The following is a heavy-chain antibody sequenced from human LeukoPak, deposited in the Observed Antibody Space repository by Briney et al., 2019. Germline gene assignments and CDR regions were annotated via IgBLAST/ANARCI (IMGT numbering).Heavy chain of an antibody. CDR3: AKALVGITTFDY. D-gene: IGHD1-26*01. V-gene: IGHV3-23*01. Sequence: GGSLRLSCVASGFTFSSYAMSWVRQAPGKGLERVSAISGGGGSTYYADSVKGRFTISRDNSKNTLYLQMNSLGAEDTAVYHCAKALVGITTFDYWGQGTLVTVSS. J-gene: IGHJ4*02. CDR2: ISGGGGST. CDR1: GFTFSSYA.